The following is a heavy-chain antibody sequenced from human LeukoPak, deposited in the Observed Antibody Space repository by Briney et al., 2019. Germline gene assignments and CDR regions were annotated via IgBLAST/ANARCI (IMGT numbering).Heavy chain of an antibody. D-gene: IGHD3-10*01. V-gene: IGHV3-20*04. Sequence: GGSLRLPCAASGFTFHDFGMAWVRQGPGKGLEWVSGLNWNGDITRYRDSVKGRFTVSRDNARNSLYLEMSSLTAEDTAFYFCARGYGAGNYRRPYYGMDVWGPGTMVTVS. J-gene: IGHJ6*02. CDR2: LNWNGDIT. CDR3: ARGYGAGNYRRPYYGMDV. CDR1: GFTFHDFG.